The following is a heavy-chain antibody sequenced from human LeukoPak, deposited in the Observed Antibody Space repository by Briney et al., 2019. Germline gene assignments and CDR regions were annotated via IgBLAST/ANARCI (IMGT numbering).Heavy chain of an antibody. V-gene: IGHV4-4*07. CDR2: IYTSGST. D-gene: IGHD3-10*01. CDR1: GGSISTYY. J-gene: IGHJ4*02. CDR3: ARGPYGSGSYAFGY. Sequence: SSETLSLTCTVSGGSISTYYWSWIRQPAGKGLEWIGRIYTSGSTDYNPSLKSRVTISVDKSKNQFSLELSSVTAADTAVYYCARGPYGSGSYAFGYWGQGTLVTVSS.